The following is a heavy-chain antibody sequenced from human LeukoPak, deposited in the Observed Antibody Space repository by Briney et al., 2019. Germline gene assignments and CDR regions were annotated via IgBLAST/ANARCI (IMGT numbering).Heavy chain of an antibody. CDR3: ARASPSHGYYYGMDV. V-gene: IGHV4-59*01. Sequence: SETLSLTCTVSGGSISSYYWSWIRQPPGKGLEGIGYIYYSGSTNYNPSLKSRVTISVDTSKNQFSLKLSSVTAADTAVYYCARASPSHGYYYGMDVWGQGTTVTVSS. CDR2: IYYSGST. J-gene: IGHJ6*02. CDR1: GGSISSYY.